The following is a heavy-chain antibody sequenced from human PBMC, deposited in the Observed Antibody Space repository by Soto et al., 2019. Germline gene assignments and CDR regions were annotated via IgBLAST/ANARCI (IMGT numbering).Heavy chain of an antibody. V-gene: IGHV1-18*01. CDR1: GYIFTSYR. J-gene: IGHJ6*02. CDR2: ITADNGNT. CDR3: ARERRVIAGPGGGMDV. Sequence: QVRLVQSGAEVKKPGASLKVSCKSSGYIFTSYRINWVRHAPGQGPERLGWITADNGNTDYPQKLQGRVTMTTDTYTSTAYVELRSLTSAATAVYYCARERRVIAGPGGGMDVWFPGTPVTV. D-gene: IGHD6-13*01.